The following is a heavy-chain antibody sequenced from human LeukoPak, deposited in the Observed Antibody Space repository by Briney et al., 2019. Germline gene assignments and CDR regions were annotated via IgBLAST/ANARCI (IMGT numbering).Heavy chain of an antibody. Sequence: SVKVSCKASGGTFSSYAISWVRQAPGQGLEWMGGIIPIFGTANYAQEFQGRVTITTDESTSTAYMELSSLRSEDTAVYYCASSSIVVVVAATPDVFDYWGQGTLVTVSS. J-gene: IGHJ4*02. CDR1: GGTFSSYA. CDR2: IIPIFGTA. V-gene: IGHV1-69*05. D-gene: IGHD2-15*01. CDR3: ASSSIVVVVAATPDVFDY.